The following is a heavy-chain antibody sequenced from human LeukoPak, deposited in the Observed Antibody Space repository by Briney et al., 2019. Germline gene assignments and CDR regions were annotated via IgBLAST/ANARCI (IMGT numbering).Heavy chain of an antibody. CDR1: RGSISSYY. Sequence: SETLSLTCTVSRGSISSYYWSWIRQPAGKGLEWIGRIYTSGSTNYNPSLKSRVTMSVDTSKNQFSLKLRSVTAADTAVYYSARGPVSGYSYGYFDHWGQGTLVTVSS. J-gene: IGHJ4*02. CDR3: ARGPVSGYSYGYFDH. CDR2: IYTSGST. V-gene: IGHV4-4*07. D-gene: IGHD5-18*01.